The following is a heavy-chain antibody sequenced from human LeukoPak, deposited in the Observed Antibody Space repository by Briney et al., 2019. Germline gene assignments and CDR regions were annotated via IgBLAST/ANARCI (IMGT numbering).Heavy chain of an antibody. CDR1: GGSISSYY. CDR2: IYYSGST. V-gene: IGHV4-59*12. J-gene: IGHJ4*02. CDR3: ANRYCSGGSCSHLDY. D-gene: IGHD2-15*01. Sequence: PSETLSLTCNVSGGSISSYYWSWIRQPPGKGLEWIGYIYYSGSTNYNPSLKSRVTISVDTSKNQFSLKLSSVTAADTAVYYCANRYCSGGSCSHLDYWGQGTLVTVSS.